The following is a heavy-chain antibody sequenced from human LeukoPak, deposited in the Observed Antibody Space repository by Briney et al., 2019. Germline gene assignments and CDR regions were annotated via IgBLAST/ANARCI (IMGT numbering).Heavy chain of an antibody. V-gene: IGHV3-7*01. D-gene: IGHD2-8*01. J-gene: IGHJ4*02. Sequence: GGSLRLSCAASGFTFSTNWMSWVRQAPGKGLEWVANIKQDGSEKNYVDSVKGRFTISRDNAKRSLYLQMNSLRVEDTAVYYCAKAGNGFGYWGQGALVTVSS. CDR1: GFTFSTNW. CDR3: AKAGNGFGY. CDR2: IKQDGSEK.